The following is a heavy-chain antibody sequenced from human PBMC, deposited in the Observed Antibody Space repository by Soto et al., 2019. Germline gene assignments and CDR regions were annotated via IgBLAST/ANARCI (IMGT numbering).Heavy chain of an antibody. CDR2: IYYSGST. Sequence: SETLSLTCTVSGGSISSYYWSWIRQPPGRGLEWIGYIYYSGSTNYNPSLKSRVTISVDTSKNQFSLKLSSVTAADTAVYYCARVGNDYIWGSYRDAFDIWGQGTMVTVSS. D-gene: IGHD3-16*02. CDR3: ARVGNDYIWGSYRDAFDI. J-gene: IGHJ3*02. CDR1: GGSISSYY. V-gene: IGHV4-59*01.